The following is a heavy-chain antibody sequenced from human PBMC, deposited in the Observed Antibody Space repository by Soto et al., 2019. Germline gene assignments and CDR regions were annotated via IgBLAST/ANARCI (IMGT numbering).Heavy chain of an antibody. CDR3: ARLSCSNTRCYFSGSYMDV. CDR2: ITSSATYI. D-gene: IGHD2-2*01. V-gene: IGHV3-21*01. CDR1: GFTFSRHS. Sequence: GGSLRLSCAASGFTFSRHSMNWVRQAPGKGLEWVSSITSSATYISYADSVKGRFTISRDNAKNSLYLQMNSLRAEDTAVYFCARLSCSNTRCYFSGSYMDVWGKGTTVTVSS. J-gene: IGHJ6*03.